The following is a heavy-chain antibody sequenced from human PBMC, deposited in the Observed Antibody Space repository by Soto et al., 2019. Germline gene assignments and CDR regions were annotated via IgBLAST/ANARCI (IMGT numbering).Heavy chain of an antibody. CDR2: INPSGGST. CDR3: ARSPREYPKYNWFDP. CDR1: GYTFTSYY. Sequence: ASVKVSCKASGYTFTSYYMHWVRQAPGQGLEWMGIINPSGGSTSYAQKFQGRVTMTRDTSTSTVYMELSSLRSEDTAVYYCARSPREYPKYNWFDPWGQGTLVTVSS. V-gene: IGHV1-46*03. D-gene: IGHD2-2*02. J-gene: IGHJ5*02.